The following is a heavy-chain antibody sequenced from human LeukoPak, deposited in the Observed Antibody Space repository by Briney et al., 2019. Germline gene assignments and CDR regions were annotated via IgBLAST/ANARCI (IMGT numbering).Heavy chain of an antibody. CDR1: GGSISSGDYS. V-gene: IGHV4-31*03. Sequence: SETLSLTCTVSGGSISSGDYSWSWIRQHPGKGLEWIGHIYYSGSTYYNSSLKSRVTILVDTSKNQFSLKLSSVTAADTAVYYCARATHNYFDYWGQGTLVTVSS. CDR2: IYYSGST. CDR3: ARATHNYFDY. J-gene: IGHJ4*02.